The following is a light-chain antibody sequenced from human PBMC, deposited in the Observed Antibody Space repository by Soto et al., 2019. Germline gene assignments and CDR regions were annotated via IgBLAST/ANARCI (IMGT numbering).Light chain of an antibody. CDR2: AAS. V-gene: IGKV1-39*01. CDR1: QSISSY. J-gene: IGKJ1*01. Sequence: DIHMTQSPSSLSASVGDVGAVTFLASQSISSYLNWYQQKPGKAPKLLIYAASSLQSGVPSRFSGSGSGTDFTLTISSLQPHDFAAYYCQHYNSYSEAFGQGTKV. CDR3: QHYNSYSEA.